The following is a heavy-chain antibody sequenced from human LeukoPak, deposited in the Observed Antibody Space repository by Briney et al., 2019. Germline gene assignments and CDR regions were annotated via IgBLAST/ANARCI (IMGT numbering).Heavy chain of an antibody. J-gene: IGHJ3*02. CDR3: ARGVTTGAYDI. CDR2: ISAYNGNT. Sequence: ASVKVSCKASGYTFTSYGISWVRQVPGQRLEWMGWISAYNGNTNYAQRIQGRVTMTTDTSTSTANMELRSLRSDDTAVYYCARGVTTGAYDIWGQGTMVTVSS. CDR1: GYTFTSYG. D-gene: IGHD4-17*01. V-gene: IGHV1-18*01.